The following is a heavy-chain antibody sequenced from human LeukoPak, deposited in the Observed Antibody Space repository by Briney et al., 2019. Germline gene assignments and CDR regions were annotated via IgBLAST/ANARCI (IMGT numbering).Heavy chain of an antibody. CDR3: ARVLNYDILTGIYYYYGMDV. D-gene: IGHD3-9*01. Sequence: GSLRLSCAASGFTFSNYAMSWVRQAPGKGLEWIGYIYYSGSTNYNPSLKSRVTISVDTSKNQFSLKLSSVTAADTAVYYCARVLNYDILTGIYYYYGMDVWGQGTTVTVSS. V-gene: IGHV4-59*01. CDR2: IYYSGST. CDR1: GFTFSNYA. J-gene: IGHJ6*02.